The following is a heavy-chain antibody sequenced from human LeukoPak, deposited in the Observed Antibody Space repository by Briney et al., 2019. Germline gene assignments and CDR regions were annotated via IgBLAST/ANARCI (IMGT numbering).Heavy chain of an antibody. CDR1: GYTFTGHY. J-gene: IGHJ4*02. V-gene: IGHV1-2*02. D-gene: IGHD3-16*01. Sequence: RASVKVSCKASGYTFTGHYIHWVRQAPGQGLEWMGWINPNSGDTSYAQKFQGTVTMTRDTSISTAYMDLSRLISDDTALYYCARDRGPQWWGSFDYWGQGTLVTVSS. CDR2: INPNSGDT. CDR3: ARDRGPQWWGSFDY.